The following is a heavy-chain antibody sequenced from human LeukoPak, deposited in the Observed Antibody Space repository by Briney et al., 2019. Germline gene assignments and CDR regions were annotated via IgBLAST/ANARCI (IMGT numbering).Heavy chain of an antibody. Sequence: ASVKVSCKASGYTFTSYYMHWVRQAPGQGPEWMGIINPSGGSTSYAQKFQGRVTMTRDMSTSTVYMELSSLRSEDTAVYYCAREGSGSYYRSGTFDYWGQGTLVTVSS. J-gene: IGHJ4*02. CDR2: INPSGGST. CDR1: GYTFTSYY. D-gene: IGHD1-26*01. CDR3: AREGSGSYYRSGTFDY. V-gene: IGHV1-46*01.